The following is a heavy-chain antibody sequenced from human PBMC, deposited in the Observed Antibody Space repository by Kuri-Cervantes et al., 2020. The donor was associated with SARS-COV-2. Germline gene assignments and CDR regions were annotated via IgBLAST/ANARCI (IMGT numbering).Heavy chain of an antibody. V-gene: IGHV1-69*13. D-gene: IGHD2-8*01. Sequence: SVKVSCKASGGTFSRYALNWVRQAPGQGLEWMGGIIPIFATSNYAQKFQGRVTITADESTSTAYMELSSLRSEDTAVYYCARSRLTGYYYYGMDIWGQGTTVTVSS. CDR2: IIPIFATS. J-gene: IGHJ6*02. CDR3: ARSRLTGYYYYGMDI. CDR1: GGTFSRYA.